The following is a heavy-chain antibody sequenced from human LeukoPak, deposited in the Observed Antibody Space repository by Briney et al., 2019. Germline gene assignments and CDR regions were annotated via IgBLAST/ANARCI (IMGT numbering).Heavy chain of an antibody. J-gene: IGHJ4*02. D-gene: IGHD3-9*01. CDR3: ARPIRYFDWPDFDY. CDR1: GYTFTGYY. V-gene: IGHV1-2*02. Sequence: ASVKVSCKASGYTFTGYYMHWVRQAPGQGVEWMGWINPNSGGTNYAQKFQGRVTMTRDTSISTAYMELSRLESDDTAVYYCARPIRYFDWPDFDYWGQGTLVTVSS. CDR2: INPNSGGT.